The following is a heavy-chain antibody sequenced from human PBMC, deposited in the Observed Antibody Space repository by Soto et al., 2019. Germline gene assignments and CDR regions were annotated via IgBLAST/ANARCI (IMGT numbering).Heavy chain of an antibody. CDR3: ARSQGGSSSLDIYYYYYYGMDV. J-gene: IGHJ6*02. V-gene: IGHV1-69*13. D-gene: IGHD2-15*01. CDR2: IIPIFGTA. Sequence: ASVKVSCKASGGTFSSYAISWVRQAPGQGLEWMGGIIPIFGTAKYAQKFQGRVTITADESTSTGYMELSSLRSEDTAVYYCARSQGGSSSLDIYYYYYYGMDVWGQGTTVTVSS. CDR1: GGTFSSYA.